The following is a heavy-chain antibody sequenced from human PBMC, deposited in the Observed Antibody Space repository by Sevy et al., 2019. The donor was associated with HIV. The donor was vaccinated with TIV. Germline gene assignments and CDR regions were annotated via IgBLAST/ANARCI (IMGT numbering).Heavy chain of an antibody. CDR1: GFTFSSYG. Sequence: GGSLRLSCAASGFTFSSYGMHWVRQAPGKGLEWVAVISYDGSNKYYADSVKGRFTISSENSKNTLYLQMNSLRAEDTAVYYCAKDGGYYGSGSYLTSYFDYWGQGTLVTVS. V-gene: IGHV3-30*18. CDR2: ISYDGSNK. CDR3: AKDGGYYGSGSYLTSYFDY. D-gene: IGHD3-10*01. J-gene: IGHJ4*02.